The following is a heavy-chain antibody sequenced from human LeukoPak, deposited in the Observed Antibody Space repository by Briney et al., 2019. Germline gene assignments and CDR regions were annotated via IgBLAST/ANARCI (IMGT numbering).Heavy chain of an antibody. D-gene: IGHD2-15*01. Sequence: SETLSLTCTVSGGSVSSGSYYWSWIRQPPGKGLEWIGYINYSGSTNYNPSLKSRVTISVDTSKNQFSLKLSSVTAADTAVYYCAREFAGYCSGGSCYYFDYWGQGTLVTVSS. CDR2: INYSGST. J-gene: IGHJ4*02. V-gene: IGHV4-61*01. CDR1: GGSVSSGSYY. CDR3: AREFAGYCSGGSCYYFDY.